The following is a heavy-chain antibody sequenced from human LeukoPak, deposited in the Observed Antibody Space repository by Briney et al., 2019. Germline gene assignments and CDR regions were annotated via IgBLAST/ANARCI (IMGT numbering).Heavy chain of an antibody. CDR3: AKDQDSSGYFWVDY. CDR2: IYFGGTT. D-gene: IGHD3-22*01. V-gene: IGHV3-53*01. CDR1: GFTVSSNY. J-gene: IGHJ4*02. Sequence: GGSLRLSCAASGFTVSSNYMTWVRQAPGQGLEWVSVIYFGGTTYYADSVKGRFTISRDNSKNTVYLQMNSLRVEDTAVYYCAKDQDSSGYFWVDYWGQGTLVTVSS.